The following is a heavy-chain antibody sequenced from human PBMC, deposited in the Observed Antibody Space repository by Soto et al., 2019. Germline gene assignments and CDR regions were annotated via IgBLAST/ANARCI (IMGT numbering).Heavy chain of an antibody. D-gene: IGHD4-17*01. V-gene: IGHV1-69*08. CDR1: GGTFSSYT. CDR3: ARDKGATVYAFDI. Sequence: QVQLVQSGAEVKKPGSSVKVSCKASGGTFSSYTISWVRQAPGQGLEWMGRIIPILGIANYAQKFQGRVTITADKSMCTAYMELSRLRYEDTAVYYCARDKGATVYAFDIWGQWTMVTVSS. J-gene: IGHJ3*02. CDR2: IIPILGIA.